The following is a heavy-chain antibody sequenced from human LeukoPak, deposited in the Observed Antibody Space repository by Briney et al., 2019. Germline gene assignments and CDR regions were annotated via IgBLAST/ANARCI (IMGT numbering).Heavy chain of an antibody. Sequence: SETLSLTCTVSGGSISSYYWSWIRQPPGKGLEWIGYIYYSGSTNYNPCLKSRVTISVDTSKNQFSLKLSSVTAADTAVYYCARLGLWVDFDYWGQGTLVTVSS. D-gene: IGHD5-18*01. CDR1: GGSISSYY. CDR2: IYYSGST. V-gene: IGHV4-59*08. J-gene: IGHJ4*02. CDR3: ARLGLWVDFDY.